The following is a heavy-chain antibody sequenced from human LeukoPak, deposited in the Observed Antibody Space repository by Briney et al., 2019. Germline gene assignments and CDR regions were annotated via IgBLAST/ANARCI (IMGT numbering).Heavy chain of an antibody. V-gene: IGHV5-51*01. D-gene: IGHD3-22*01. J-gene: IGHJ4*02. Sequence: GESLKISCKASGYSFTGYWIAWVRQMPGKGLEWMGIINPGDYTTRYNPSFQGQVTISADKSINTAYLQWSSLKASDTAMYYCARPVRVIGSYYFDYWGQGTLVTVSS. CDR2: INPGDYTT. CDR1: GYSFTGYW. CDR3: ARPVRVIGSYYFDY.